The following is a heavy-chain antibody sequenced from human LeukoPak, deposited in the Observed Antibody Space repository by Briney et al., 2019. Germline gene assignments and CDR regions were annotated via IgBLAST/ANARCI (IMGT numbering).Heavy chain of an antibody. CDR1: GYTFTSYA. J-gene: IGHJ4*02. CDR2: INAGNGNT. CDR3: AAESSYYYGSGS. D-gene: IGHD3-10*01. V-gene: IGHV1-3*01. Sequence: GASVKVSCKASGYTFTSYAMHWVRQAPGQRLEWMGWINAGNGNTKYSQKFQGRVTITRDTSASTAYMELSSLRSEDTAVYYCAAESSYYYGSGSWGQGTLVTVSS.